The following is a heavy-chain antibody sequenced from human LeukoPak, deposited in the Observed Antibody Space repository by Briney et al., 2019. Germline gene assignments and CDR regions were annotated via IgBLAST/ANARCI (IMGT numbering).Heavy chain of an antibody. CDR1: GYTFTNYY. V-gene: IGHV1-46*01. D-gene: IGHD6-13*01. CDR3: ARYRSTSWYTFDFDY. J-gene: IGHJ4*02. CDR2: INPSGGTT. Sequence: ASVKVSCKASGYTFTNYYMYWGRQAPGQGLEWMGIINPSGGTTSYAQKFQGRVTMTRDTSTSTVYMELSSLRSADTAVYYCARYRSTSWYTFDFDYWGQGTPVTVSS.